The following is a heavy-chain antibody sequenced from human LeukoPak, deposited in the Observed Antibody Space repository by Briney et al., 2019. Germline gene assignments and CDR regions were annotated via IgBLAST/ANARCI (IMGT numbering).Heavy chain of an antibody. J-gene: IGHJ4*02. CDR3: ARHGYDSGGYQAHFDY. CDR1: GGSLSSYY. V-gene: IGHV4-59*01. Sequence: PSETLSLTCTVSGGSLSSYYWSWIRQPPGKGLEWIGYIYYSGSTNYNPSLKSRVTISVDTSKNQFSLKLSSVTAADTAVYYCARHGYDSGGYQAHFDYWGQGTLVTVSS. CDR2: IYYSGST. D-gene: IGHD3-22*01.